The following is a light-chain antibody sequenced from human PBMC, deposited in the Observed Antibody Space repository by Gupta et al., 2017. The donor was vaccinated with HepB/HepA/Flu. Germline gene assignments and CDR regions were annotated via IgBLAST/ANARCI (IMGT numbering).Light chain of an antibody. CDR3: CSYAGSSTLV. CDR1: SSDVGNYNL. Sequence: QSALTPPASVSGSPGQSIPISCTGTSSDVGNYNLVSWYQQYPGKSPKLMIYEVSKRPSGVSNRFSGSKSGNTASLTISGLQAEDEADYYCCSYAGSSTLVFGGGTKLTVL. V-gene: IGLV2-23*02. CDR2: EVS. J-gene: IGLJ2*01.